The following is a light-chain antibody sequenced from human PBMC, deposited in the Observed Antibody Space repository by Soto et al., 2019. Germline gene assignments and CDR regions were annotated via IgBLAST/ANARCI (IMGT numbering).Light chain of an antibody. Sequence: QSALTQPASVSGSPGQSITISCTGTSSDVGGYKYVSWYQQKSGKAPKLMIYEVSNRPSGVSNRFSGSKPGNTASLTISGLQAEDEAYYYCSSYTSSSTLVFGGGTQLTVL. J-gene: IGLJ7*01. CDR2: EVS. V-gene: IGLV2-14*01. CDR1: SSDVGGYKY. CDR3: SSYTSSSTLV.